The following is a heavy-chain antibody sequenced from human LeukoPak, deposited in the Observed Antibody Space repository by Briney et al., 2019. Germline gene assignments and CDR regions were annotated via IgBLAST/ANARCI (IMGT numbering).Heavy chain of an antibody. V-gene: IGHV3-48*03. CDR1: GFTFSSYE. CDR2: ISSSGSTI. Sequence: GGSLRLSCAASGFTFSSYEMNWVRQAPGKGLEWVSYISSSGSTIYYADSVKGRFTISRDNAKNSLYLQMNSLRAEDTAVYYCARDLPLLLWGTDAFDIWGQGTMVTVSS. CDR3: ARDLPLLLWGTDAFDI. J-gene: IGHJ3*02. D-gene: IGHD3-10*01.